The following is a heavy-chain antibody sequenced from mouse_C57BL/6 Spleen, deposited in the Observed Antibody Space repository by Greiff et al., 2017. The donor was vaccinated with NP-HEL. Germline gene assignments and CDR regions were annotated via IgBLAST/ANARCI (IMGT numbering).Heavy chain of an antibody. D-gene: IGHD2-5*01. V-gene: IGHV1-64*01. CDR3: ARRGVYSNSHYFDY. CDR1: GYTFTSYW. CDR2: IHPNSGST. J-gene: IGHJ2*01. Sequence: QVQLQQPGAELVKPGASVKLSCKASGYTFTSYWMHWVKQRPGQGLEWIGMIHPNSGSTNYNEKFKSKATLTVDKSSSTAYMQLSSLTSEDSAVYYCARRGVYSNSHYFDYWGQGTTLTVSS.